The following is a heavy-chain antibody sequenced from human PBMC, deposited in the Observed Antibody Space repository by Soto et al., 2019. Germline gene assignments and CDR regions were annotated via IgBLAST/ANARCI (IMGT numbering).Heavy chain of an antibody. CDR2: ISYDGSNK. CDR1: GFTFSSYA. D-gene: IGHD6-19*01. CDR3: ASPRYSSGWYYFDY. J-gene: IGHJ4*02. V-gene: IGHV3-30-3*01. Sequence: GGSLRLSCAASGFTFSSYAMHWVRQAPGKGLEWVAVISYDGSNKYYADSVKGRFTISRDNSKNTLYLQMNSLRAEDTAVYYCASPRYSSGWYYFDYWGQGTLVTVSS.